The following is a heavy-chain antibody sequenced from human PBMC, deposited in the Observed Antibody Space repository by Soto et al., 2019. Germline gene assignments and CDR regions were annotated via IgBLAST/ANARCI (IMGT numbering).Heavy chain of an antibody. Sequence: QIQLVQSGDEVAKPGASVKVSCKTSGYTFRNYGMSWVRQAPRQGLEWLGWIGGLKGETSYAPSFQGRLSLTSDISTGTAYMELRGLKSDDTAVYYCAKEVRTNAEYDYWQYYMDAWGNGTSVTVST. CDR1: GYTFRNYG. D-gene: IGHD3-10*01. CDR3: AKEVRTNAEYDYWQYYMDA. J-gene: IGHJ6*04. CDR2: IGGLKGET. V-gene: IGHV1-18*01.